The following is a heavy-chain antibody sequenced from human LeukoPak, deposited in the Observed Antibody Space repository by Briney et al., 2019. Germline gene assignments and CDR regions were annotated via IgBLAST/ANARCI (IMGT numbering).Heavy chain of an antibody. CDR3: AKDSGYDYPDY. CDR1: GFTFSSYA. V-gene: IGHV3-30-3*01. Sequence: GGSLRLSCAASGFTFSSYAMHWVRQAPGKGLEWVAVISYDGSNKYYADSVKGRFTISRDNSKNTLYLQMNSLRAEDTAVYYCAKDSGYDYPDYWGQGTLVTVSS. CDR2: ISYDGSNK. D-gene: IGHD5-12*01. J-gene: IGHJ4*02.